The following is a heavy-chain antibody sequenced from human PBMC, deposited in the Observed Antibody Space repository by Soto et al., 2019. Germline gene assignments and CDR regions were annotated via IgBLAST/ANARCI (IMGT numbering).Heavy chain of an antibody. D-gene: IGHD6-19*01. Sequence: SETLSLTCTVSGGSISSYYWSWIRQPPGKGLEWIGYIYYSGSTNYNPSLKSRVTISVDTSKNQFSLKLSSVTAADTAVYYCARDVQVVAGTNWFAPWGQGTLVTVSS. CDR3: ARDVQVVAGTNWFAP. CDR1: GGSISSYY. CDR2: IYYSGST. J-gene: IGHJ5*02. V-gene: IGHV4-59*01.